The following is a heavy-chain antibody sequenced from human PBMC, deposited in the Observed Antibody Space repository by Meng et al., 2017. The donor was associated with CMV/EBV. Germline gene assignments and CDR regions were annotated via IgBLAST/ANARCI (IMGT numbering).Heavy chain of an antibody. J-gene: IGHJ4*02. Sequence: FTFANYAMSWVRQTPGKGLEWVGFIRSKVYGGTADYAASVKGRFSVSRDDSKRIAYLQMSSLKTEDTAVYYCSRHWFSAYDYYFDYWGRGTLVTVSS. CDR2: IRSKVYGGTA. CDR3: SRHWFSAYDYYFDY. D-gene: IGHD5-12*01. V-gene: IGHV3-49*04. CDR1: FTFANYA.